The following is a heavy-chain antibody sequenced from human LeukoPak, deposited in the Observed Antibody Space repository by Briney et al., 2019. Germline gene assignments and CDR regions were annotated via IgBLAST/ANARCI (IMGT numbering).Heavy chain of an antibody. J-gene: IGHJ4*02. CDR2: ISSSSSYI. Sequence: GGSLRLSCAASGFTFSDYYMNWVRQAPGKGLEWVSSISSSSSYIYYADSVKGRFTISRDNAKNSLYLQMNSLRAEDTAVYYCARADVHDIFVYFDYWGQGTLVTVSS. D-gene: IGHD3-9*01. V-gene: IGHV3-21*01. CDR3: ARADVHDIFVYFDY. CDR1: GFTFSDYY.